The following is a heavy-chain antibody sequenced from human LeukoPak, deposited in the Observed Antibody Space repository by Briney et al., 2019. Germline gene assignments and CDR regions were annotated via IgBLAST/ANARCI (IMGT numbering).Heavy chain of an antibody. Sequence: GGSLRLSCAASGFAFSSYSMNWVRQAPGKGLEWVSYISSSSSTIYYADSVKGRFTISRDNAQNSMYLQMNSLRVEDTAVYYCTSWGDTTAEYFQRWGQGTLVTVSS. CDR3: TSWGDTTAEYFQR. CDR1: GFAFSSYS. V-gene: IGHV3-48*04. CDR2: ISSSSSTI. J-gene: IGHJ1*01. D-gene: IGHD2-21*02.